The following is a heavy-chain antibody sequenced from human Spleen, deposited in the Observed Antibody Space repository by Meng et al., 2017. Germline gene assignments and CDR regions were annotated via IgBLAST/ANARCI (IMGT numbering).Heavy chain of an antibody. CDR2: IYYSGST. Sequence: GSLRLSCVCYGGSLSGYYWSWIRQPPGKGLEWIGYIYYSGSTNYNPSLKSRVTISVDTSKNQFSLKLSAVTAADTAVYYCAVSYSGSYYGLDYWGQGTLVTVSS. D-gene: IGHD1-26*01. V-gene: IGHV4-59*01. CDR3: AVSYSGSYYGLDY. J-gene: IGHJ4*02. CDR1: GGSLSGYY.